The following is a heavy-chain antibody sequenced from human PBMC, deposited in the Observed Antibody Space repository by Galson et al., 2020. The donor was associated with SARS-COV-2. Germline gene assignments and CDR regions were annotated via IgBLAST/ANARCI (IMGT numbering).Heavy chain of an antibody. Sequence: LTCAISGDNVSSDRAAWTWIRQSPSRGLEWLGRTYYRSKWNNEYAVSMKGRLIINPDTSEKQFSLQLDSVTPEDTAVYYCARDPSDWTFFYCWGQGTLVTVSS. CDR1: GDNVSSDRAA. D-gene: IGHD1-1*01. V-gene: IGHV6-1*01. J-gene: IGHJ4*02. CDR3: ARDPSDWTFFYC. CDR2: TYYRSKWNN.